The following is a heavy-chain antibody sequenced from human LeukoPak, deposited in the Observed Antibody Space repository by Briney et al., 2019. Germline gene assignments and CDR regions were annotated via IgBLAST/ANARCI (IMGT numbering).Heavy chain of an antibody. V-gene: IGHV5-51*01. D-gene: IGHD2-2*01. Sequence: GESLKISCKGSGYSFATYWIGWVRQMPGKGLEWMGIIYPGDSDTKYSPSFQGLVTISADKSISTADLQWSSLKASDTAMYYCARLPCGSNSCYGFDYWGQGTLVTVSS. CDR2: IYPGDSDT. CDR3: ARLPCGSNSCYGFDY. CDR1: GYSFATYW. J-gene: IGHJ4*02.